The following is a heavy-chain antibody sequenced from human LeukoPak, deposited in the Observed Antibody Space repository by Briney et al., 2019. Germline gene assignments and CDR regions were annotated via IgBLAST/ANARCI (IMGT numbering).Heavy chain of an antibody. CDR1: GFTFSSYA. J-gene: IGHJ4*02. CDR2: ISSSGGST. D-gene: IGHD5-18*01. V-gene: IGHV3-23*01. Sequence: GGSLRLSCAASGFTFSSYAMSWVRQAPGKGLEWVSAISSSGGSTFYADSVKGRFTISRDNSRNTLYLQMNSLRAEDTAVYYCAKEAAMAPYHFDYWGQGTLVTVSS. CDR3: AKEAAMAPYHFDY.